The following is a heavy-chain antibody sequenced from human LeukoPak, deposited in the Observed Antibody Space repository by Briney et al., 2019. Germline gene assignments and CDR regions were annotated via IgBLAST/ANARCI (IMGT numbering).Heavy chain of an antibody. CDR1: GFTFSSYG. J-gene: IGHJ6*03. CDR3: AKVGGDYVRPGYYMDV. D-gene: IGHD4-17*01. CDR2: ISGSGGST. V-gene: IGHV3-23*01. Sequence: PGGSLRLSCAASGFTFSSYGMSWVRQAPGKGLEWVSAISGSGGSTYYADSVKGRFTISRDNSKNTLYLQMNSLRAEDTAVYYCAKVGGDYVRPGYYMDVWGKGTTVTISS.